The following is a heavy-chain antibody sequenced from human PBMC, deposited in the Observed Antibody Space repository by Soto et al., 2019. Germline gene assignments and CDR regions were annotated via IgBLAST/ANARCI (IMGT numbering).Heavy chain of an antibody. CDR3: ARGGPTRLLLIDY. CDR1: GGSFSGYY. V-gene: IGHV4-34*01. J-gene: IGHJ4*02. Sequence: PSETLSLTCAVYGGSFSGYYWTWIRQPPGTGLEWIGEINHSGSTNYNPSLKSRVTISVDTSKNQFSLKLSSVTAADTAVYYCARGGPTRLLLIDYWGQGTLVTVSS. D-gene: IGHD2-8*01. CDR2: INHSGST.